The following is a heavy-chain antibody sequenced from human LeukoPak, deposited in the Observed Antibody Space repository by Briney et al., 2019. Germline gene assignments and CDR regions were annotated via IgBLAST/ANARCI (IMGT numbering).Heavy chain of an antibody. V-gene: IGHV4-39*07. CDR3: AREIDSFGESHPDY. CDR2: IYYSGST. J-gene: IGHJ4*02. Sequence: PSETLSLTCTVSGGSINSSSYYWDLIRQPPGKGLEWIGSIYYSGSTYYNPSLKSRVTISVDTSKNQFSLKLSSVTAADTAVYYCAREIDSFGESHPDYWGQGTLVTVSS. CDR1: GGSINSSSYY. D-gene: IGHD3-10*01.